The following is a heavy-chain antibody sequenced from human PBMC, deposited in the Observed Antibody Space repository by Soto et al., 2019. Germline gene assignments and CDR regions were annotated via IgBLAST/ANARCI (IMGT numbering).Heavy chain of an antibody. D-gene: IGHD1-20*01. CDR2: IKQDGSEK. Sequence: GGSLRLSCAASGFTFSSYWMSWVRQAPGKGLEWVANIKQDGSEKYYVDSGKGRFTISRDNAKNSLYLQMNSLRAEDTAVYYCASNWNDVANFDYWGQGTLVTVSS. CDR1: GFTFSSYW. CDR3: ASNWNDVANFDY. J-gene: IGHJ4*02. V-gene: IGHV3-7*01.